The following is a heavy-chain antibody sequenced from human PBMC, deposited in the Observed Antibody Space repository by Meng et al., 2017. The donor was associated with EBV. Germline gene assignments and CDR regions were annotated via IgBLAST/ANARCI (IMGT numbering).Heavy chain of an antibody. J-gene: IGHJ4*02. D-gene: IGHD3-16*02. CDR3: ARVRTIGGVIPPDY. CDR1: GSTFTSYG. Sequence: EGKKPVAATKVSCKASGSTFTSYGISWLRQSPVKGLEWIEWISANNGNTYYAQKLQVRVTMTTDTSTSTAYMELRSLRSDYTAVYYSARVRTIGGVIPPDYWGQGTLVTVSS. CDR2: ISANNGNT. V-gene: IGHV1-18*01.